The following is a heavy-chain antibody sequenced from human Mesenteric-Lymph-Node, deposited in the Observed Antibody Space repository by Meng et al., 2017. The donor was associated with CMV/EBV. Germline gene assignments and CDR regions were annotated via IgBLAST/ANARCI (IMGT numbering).Heavy chain of an antibody. CDR3: VTPHPLYSGSYLGKYYLDY. V-gene: IGHV1-2*02. Sequence: ASVKVSCKASGYTFTGYYMHWVRQAPGQGLEWMGWINPNSGGTNYAQKFQGRVTMTRDTSISTAYMELSSLRSEDTAVYYCVTPHPLYSGSYLGKYYLDYWGQGTLVTVSS. CDR2: INPNSGGT. CDR1: GYTFTGYY. J-gene: IGHJ4*02. D-gene: IGHD1-26*01.